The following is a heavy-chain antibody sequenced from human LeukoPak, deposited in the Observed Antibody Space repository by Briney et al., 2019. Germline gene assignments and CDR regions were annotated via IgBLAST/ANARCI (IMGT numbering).Heavy chain of an antibody. J-gene: IGHJ5*02. D-gene: IGHD6-6*01. V-gene: IGHV4-59*08. Sequence: PSETLSLTCTLSGASISSRYWSWIRQPPGKGLERIGSIYYSGGTNYNPSLQSRVTISVDTSKIQFSLKLSSVTAADTAVYYCARWQYTISSGWFDPWGQGTLVTVSS. CDR2: IYYSGGT. CDR3: ARWQYTISSGWFDP. CDR1: GASISSRY.